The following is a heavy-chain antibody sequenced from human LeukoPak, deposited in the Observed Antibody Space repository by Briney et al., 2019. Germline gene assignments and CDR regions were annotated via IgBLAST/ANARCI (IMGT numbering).Heavy chain of an antibody. Sequence: PGGSLRLSCAASGFTFSSYWMSWVRQAPGKGLEWVANIKQDGSEKYYVDSVKGRFTISRDIAKNSLYLQMDSLRAEDTAMYYCVRDLGIYWYFDYWGQGTLVTVSS. CDR3: VRDLGIYWYFDY. D-gene: IGHD1-26*01. J-gene: IGHJ4*02. CDR2: IKQDGSEK. CDR1: GFTFSSYW. V-gene: IGHV3-7*01.